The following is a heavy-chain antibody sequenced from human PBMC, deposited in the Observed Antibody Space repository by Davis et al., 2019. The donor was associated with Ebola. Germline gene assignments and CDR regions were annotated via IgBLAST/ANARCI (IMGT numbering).Heavy chain of an antibody. Sequence: ASVKVSCKAFGYTFTGYYMHWVRQAPGQGLEWIGWINPNSGGTNYAQHFQGRVAMTGDTSISTAYMELSRLRSDDTAVYYCARSLAVAGSLDYWGQGTLVTVSS. J-gene: IGHJ4*02. V-gene: IGHV1-2*02. CDR1: GYTFTGYY. D-gene: IGHD6-19*01. CDR3: ARSLAVAGSLDY. CDR2: INPNSGGT.